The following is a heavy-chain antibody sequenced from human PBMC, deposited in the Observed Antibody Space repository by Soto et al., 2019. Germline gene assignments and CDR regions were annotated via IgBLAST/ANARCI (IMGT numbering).Heavy chain of an antibody. CDR3: AKDRSYDILTGYPHLNYFDY. Sequence: QVQLVESGGGVVQPGRSLRLSCAASGFTFSSYGMHWVRQAPGKGLEWVAVISYDGSNKYYADSVKGRFTISRDNSKNTLYMQMNSLRAEDTAVYYCAKDRSYDILTGYPHLNYFDYWGQGTLVTVSS. D-gene: IGHD3-9*01. V-gene: IGHV3-30*18. J-gene: IGHJ4*02. CDR1: GFTFSSYG. CDR2: ISYDGSNK.